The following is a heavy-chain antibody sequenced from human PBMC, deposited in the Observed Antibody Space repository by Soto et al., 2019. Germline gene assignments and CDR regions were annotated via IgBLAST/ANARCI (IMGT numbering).Heavy chain of an antibody. V-gene: IGHV4-39*01. CDR1: GGSISSSSYY. CDR2: IYYSGST. CDR3: ARRPTGYRAHNWFDP. Sequence: PSETLSLTCTVSGGSISSSSYYWGWIRQPPGKGLEWIGSIYYSGSTYYNPSLKSRVTISVDTSKNQFSLKLSSVTAADTAEYYCARRPTGYRAHNWFDPWGQGTLVTVSS. D-gene: IGHD5-18*01. J-gene: IGHJ5*02.